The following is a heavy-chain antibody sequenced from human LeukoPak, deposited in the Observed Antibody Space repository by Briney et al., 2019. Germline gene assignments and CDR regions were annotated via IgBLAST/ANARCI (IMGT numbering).Heavy chain of an antibody. CDR1: GFAFSSYN. D-gene: IGHD3-22*01. Sequence: GGSLRLSCAASGFAFSSYNMNWVRQAPGKGLEWISYIGSSGSPTHYADSVGGRFTISRDNAKNSLYLQMNSLRDEDTAVYFCARRPYSDTSGRLTDVWGQGTTVTVSS. CDR2: IGSSGSPT. V-gene: IGHV3-48*02. J-gene: IGHJ6*02. CDR3: ARRPYSDTSGRLTDV.